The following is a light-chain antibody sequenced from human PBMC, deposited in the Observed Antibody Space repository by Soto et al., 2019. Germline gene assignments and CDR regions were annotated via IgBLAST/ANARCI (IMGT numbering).Light chain of an antibody. V-gene: IGKV1-5*03. Sequence: DIQMTQSPSTLSASVGDRLTITCRASQSVSTSLAWYQQKPGIAPKLLISQASSLENGVASRFSGSGAGTEFTLTISRLQPDDFATYYCQQYNSYRTFGQGTKVEIK. J-gene: IGKJ1*01. CDR3: QQYNSYRT. CDR1: QSVSTS. CDR2: QAS.